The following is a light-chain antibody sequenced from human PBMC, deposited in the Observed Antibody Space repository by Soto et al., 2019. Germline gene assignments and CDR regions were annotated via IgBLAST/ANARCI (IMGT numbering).Light chain of an antibody. V-gene: IGKV3-20*01. CDR1: QSVSSSY. J-gene: IGKJ4*01. Sequence: EIVLTQSPGTLSLSPGERATLSCRASQSVSSSYLAWYQQKPGQDPRLLIYGASSRATGIPDRFSGSGSGTGFPLTISRQEPEDFAVYYCQQYGSSSAFGGGTKVEIK. CDR2: GAS. CDR3: QQYGSSSA.